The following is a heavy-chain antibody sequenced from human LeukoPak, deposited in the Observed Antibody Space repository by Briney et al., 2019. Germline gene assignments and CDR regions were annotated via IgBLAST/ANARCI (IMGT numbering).Heavy chain of an antibody. CDR2: IYTSGST. V-gene: IGHV4-4*07. CDR1: GGSISNYY. Sequence: PSETLSLTCSVSGGSISNYYWSWIRQPAGKGLEWIGRIYTSGSTNYNPSLKSRVTMSVDTSKNQFSLKLSSVTAADTAVYYCARDWSALPAAKENLFDYWGQGTLVTVSS. J-gene: IGHJ4*02. CDR3: ARDWSALPAAKENLFDY. D-gene: IGHD2-2*01.